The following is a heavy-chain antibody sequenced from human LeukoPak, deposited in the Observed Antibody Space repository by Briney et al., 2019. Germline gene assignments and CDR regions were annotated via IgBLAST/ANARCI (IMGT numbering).Heavy chain of an antibody. CDR2: ISAYNGNT. J-gene: IGHJ4*02. V-gene: IGHV1-18*01. D-gene: IGHD3-22*01. CDR1: GYTFTSYG. Sequence: ASVKVSCKASGYTFTSYGISWVRQAPGQGLEWMGWISAYNGNTSYAQKLQGRVTMTTDTSTSTAYMELRSLRSDDTAVYYCARAEAYYYDSSGYPVGYWGQGTLVTVSS. CDR3: ARAEAYYYDSSGYPVGY.